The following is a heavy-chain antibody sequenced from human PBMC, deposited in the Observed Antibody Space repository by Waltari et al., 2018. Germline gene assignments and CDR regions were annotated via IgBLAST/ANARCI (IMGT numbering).Heavy chain of an antibody. CDR1: GGTFSSYA. V-gene: IGHV1-69*05. D-gene: IGHD3-9*01. CDR3: ATGFPALTFYYYMDV. CDR2: ISPSFGTA. J-gene: IGHJ6*03. Sequence: QVQLVQSGAEVKKPGSSVKVSCKASGGTFSSYAISWVRQAPGQGLEWMGVISPSFGTANYAQKFQGRVTITTDESTITAYMELSSLRSEDTAVYYCATGFPALTFYYYMDVWGKGTTVTVSS.